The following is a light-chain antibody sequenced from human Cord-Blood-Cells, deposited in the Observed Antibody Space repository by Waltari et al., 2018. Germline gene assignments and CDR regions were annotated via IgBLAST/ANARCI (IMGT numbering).Light chain of an antibody. J-gene: IGKJ4*01. CDR1: QSVSSSH. V-gene: IGKV3-20*01. CDR2: GAS. CDR3: QQYGSSPT. Sequence: EIVSPHSPRTLALSAGQGATLSCRASQSVSSSHLAWYQQKPGQAPRLLIYGASSRATGIPDRFSGSGSGTDFTLTISRLEPEDFAVYYCQQYGSSPTFGGGTKVEIK.